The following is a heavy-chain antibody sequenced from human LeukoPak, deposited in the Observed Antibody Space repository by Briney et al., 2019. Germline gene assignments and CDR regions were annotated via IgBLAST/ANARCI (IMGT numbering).Heavy chain of an antibody. D-gene: IGHD5-18*01. Sequence: ASVKVSCKASGYTFTSYDINWVRQATGHGLEWMGWMNPNSGNTGYAQKFQGRVTMTRNTSISTAYMELSSLRSEDTAVYYCAREYSGYYYYYYGMDVWGQGTTVTVSS. V-gene: IGHV1-8*01. CDR2: MNPNSGNT. CDR1: GYTFTSYD. J-gene: IGHJ6*02. CDR3: AREYSGYYYYYYGMDV.